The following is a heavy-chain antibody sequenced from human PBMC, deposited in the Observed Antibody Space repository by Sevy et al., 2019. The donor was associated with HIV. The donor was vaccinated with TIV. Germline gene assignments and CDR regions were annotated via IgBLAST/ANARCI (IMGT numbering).Heavy chain of an antibody. V-gene: IGHV4-4*07. J-gene: IGHJ3*02. CDR2: IYTSGGT. CDR3: ARDRPLPSGATSAFDI. CDR1: GGSISSYY. Sequence: SETLSLTCTVSGGSISSYYWSWIRQPAGKGLEWIGRIYTSGGTNYNPSLKSRVTMSVDTSKNQFSLKLSSVTAADTAVYYCARDRPLPSGATSAFDIWGQGTMVTVSS. D-gene: IGHD1-26*01.